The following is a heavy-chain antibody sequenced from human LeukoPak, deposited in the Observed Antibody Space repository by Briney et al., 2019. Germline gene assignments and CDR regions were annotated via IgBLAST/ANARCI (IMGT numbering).Heavy chain of an antibody. V-gene: IGHV3-21*01. Sequence: GGSLRLSCAASGFTFGSYSMNWVRQAPGKGLEWVSSISSSSSYIYYADSVKGRFTISRDNAKNSLYLQMNSLRAEDTAVYYCARHDIVVMHGMDVWGQGTTVTVSS. D-gene: IGHD2-15*01. CDR1: GFTFGSYS. CDR2: ISSSSSYI. CDR3: ARHDIVVMHGMDV. J-gene: IGHJ6*02.